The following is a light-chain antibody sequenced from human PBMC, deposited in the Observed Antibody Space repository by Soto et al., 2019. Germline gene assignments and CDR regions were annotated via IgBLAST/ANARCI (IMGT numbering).Light chain of an antibody. CDR2: AAS. CDR1: QTIGRY. Sequence: DIQMTQSPSSLSASVGDRVTITCRASQTIGRYLNWFQQKPGKAPKLLIYAASNLQSGVPSRFSGSGSGTDFTLTISSLQPEDFATYYCQQSYNTPMYTIGQGTKLGI. CDR3: QQSYNTPMYT. V-gene: IGKV1-39*01. J-gene: IGKJ2*01.